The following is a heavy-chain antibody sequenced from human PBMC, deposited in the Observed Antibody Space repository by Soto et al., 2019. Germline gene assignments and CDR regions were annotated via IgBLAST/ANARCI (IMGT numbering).Heavy chain of an antibody. J-gene: IGHJ6*02. CDR2: INPNSGGT. D-gene: IGHD1-26*01. Sequence: ASVKVSCKASGYTFTGYYMHWVRQAPGQGLEWMGWINPNSGGTNYAQKFQGWVTMTRDTSISTAYMELSRLRSDDTAVYYCARDRVVGATTDYYYGMDVWGQGTTVTVSS. V-gene: IGHV1-2*04. CDR3: ARDRVVGATTDYYYGMDV. CDR1: GYTFTGYY.